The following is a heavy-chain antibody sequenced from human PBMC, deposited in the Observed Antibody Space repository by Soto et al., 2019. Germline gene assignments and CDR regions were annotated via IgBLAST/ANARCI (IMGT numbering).Heavy chain of an antibody. V-gene: IGHV1-46*01. D-gene: IGHD2-15*01. CDR1: GYTFTSYY. J-gene: IGHJ6*02. CDR3: ARDEGRGEVVVAATEGDYYYYGMDV. CDR2: INPSGGST. Sequence: ASVKVSCKASGYTFTSYYMHWVRQAPGQGLEWMGIINPSGGSTSYAQKFQGRVTMTRDTSTSTVYMELSSLRSEDTAVYYCARDEGRGEVVVAATEGDYYYYGMDVWGQGTTVTASS.